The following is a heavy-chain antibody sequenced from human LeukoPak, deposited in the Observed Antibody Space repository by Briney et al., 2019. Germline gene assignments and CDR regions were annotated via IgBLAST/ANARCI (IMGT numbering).Heavy chain of an antibody. CDR3: ARPSRIAAALRRGYFDY. J-gene: IGHJ4*02. CDR2: FFLKGST. Sequence: SETLSLTCTVSGYSITSAYYWGWIRQPPGKGLEWIGSFFLKGSTYYNPSLKSRVTISVDTSKNQFSLKLSSVTAADTAVYYCARPSRIAAALRRGYFDYWGQGTLVTVSS. CDR1: GYSITSAYY. D-gene: IGHD6-13*01. V-gene: IGHV4-38-2*02.